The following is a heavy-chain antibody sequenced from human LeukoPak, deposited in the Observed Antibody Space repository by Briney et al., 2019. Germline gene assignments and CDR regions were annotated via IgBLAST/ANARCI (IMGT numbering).Heavy chain of an antibody. Sequence: SETLSLTCTVSGGSISSSSYYWGWIRQPPGKGLEWIGSIYYSGSTYYNPSLKSRVTISVDTSKNQFSLKLSSVTAADTAVYYCARVLGNHYYYYYYMDVWGKGTTVTVSS. CDR1: GGSISSSSYY. J-gene: IGHJ6*03. V-gene: IGHV4-39*07. CDR3: ARVLGNHYYYYYYMDV. D-gene: IGHD7-27*01. CDR2: IYYSGST.